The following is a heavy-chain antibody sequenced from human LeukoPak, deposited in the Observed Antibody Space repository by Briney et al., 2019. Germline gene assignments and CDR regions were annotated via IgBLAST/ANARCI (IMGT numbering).Heavy chain of an antibody. CDR3: AKDSANGSIPDY. Sequence: PGGSLRLSCAASGFTFSSYAMSWVRQAPGKGLEWVSAISGSGGSTYYADSVEGRFTISRDNSKNTLYLQMNRLRAEDTAVYYCAKDSANGSIPDYWGQGTLVTVSS. V-gene: IGHV3-23*01. D-gene: IGHD3-10*01. CDR2: ISGSGGST. J-gene: IGHJ4*02. CDR1: GFTFSSYA.